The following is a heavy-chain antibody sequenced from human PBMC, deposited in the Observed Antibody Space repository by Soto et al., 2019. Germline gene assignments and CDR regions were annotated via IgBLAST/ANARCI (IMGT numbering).Heavy chain of an antibody. J-gene: IGHJ6*02. CDR3: ARDRLAAPGTLIWYYYGMDV. CDR2: LSYDGSNK. CDR1: GFTFSSNA. V-gene: IGHV3-30-3*01. Sequence: QVQLVESGGGVVQPGRSLRLSCAASGFTFSSNAMHWVRQAPGKGLEWVAVLSYDGSNKYYANSVKGRFTISRDNSKNTLYLQMNSLRPEDTAVYYCARDRLAAPGTLIWYYYGMDVWGQGTTVTVSS. D-gene: IGHD6-13*01.